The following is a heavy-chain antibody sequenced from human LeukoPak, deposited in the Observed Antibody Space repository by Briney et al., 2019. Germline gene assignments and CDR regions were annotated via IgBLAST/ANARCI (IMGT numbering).Heavy chain of an antibody. CDR2: IWYDGSNK. V-gene: IGHV3-33*01. Sequence: GALRLSCAASGFTFSSYGMHWVRQAPGKGLEWVAVIWYDGSNKYYADSVKGRFTISRDNSKNTLYLQMNSLRAEDTAVYYCARGLPTRTTVVTRYDAFDIWGQGTMVTVSS. D-gene: IGHD4-17*01. CDR3: ARGLPTRTTVVTRYDAFDI. CDR1: GFTFSSYG. J-gene: IGHJ3*02.